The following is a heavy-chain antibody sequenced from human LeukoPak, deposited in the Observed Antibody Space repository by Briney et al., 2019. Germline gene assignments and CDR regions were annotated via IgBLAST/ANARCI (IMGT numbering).Heavy chain of an antibody. Sequence: PGGSLRLSCAASGFTFSSYWMHWVRQAPGKGLEWVSAISGSGGSTYYADSVKGRFTISRANSKNTLFLQMNSLRAEDTAVYYCAKAMGDSSGYYYYSDAFDIWGQGTMVTVSS. CDR2: ISGSGGST. CDR3: AKAMGDSSGYYYYSDAFDI. D-gene: IGHD3-22*01. CDR1: GFTFSSYW. V-gene: IGHV3-23*01. J-gene: IGHJ3*02.